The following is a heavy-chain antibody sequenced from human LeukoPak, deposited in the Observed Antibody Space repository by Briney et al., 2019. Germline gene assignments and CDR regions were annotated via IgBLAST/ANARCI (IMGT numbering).Heavy chain of an antibody. J-gene: IGHJ4*02. V-gene: IGHV1-46*01. CDR1: GYTFTNYY. Sequence: GASVKVSCKASGYTFTNYYIHGVGQAPGQGLEWMGRINPGGRSTSYAQKFQGRVTMTRDTSTRTVYMELSSLRSEDTAVYYCAREIGPIQLHLWGSAFDYWGQGTLVTVSS. CDR3: AREIGPIQLHLWGSAFDY. D-gene: IGHD5-24*01. CDR2: INPGGRST.